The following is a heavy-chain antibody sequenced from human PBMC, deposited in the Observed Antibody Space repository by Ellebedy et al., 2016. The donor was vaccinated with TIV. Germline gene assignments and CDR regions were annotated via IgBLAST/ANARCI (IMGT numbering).Heavy chain of an antibody. V-gene: IGHV3-21*01. CDR3: ARHDSSAYYLRYYYGMDV. Sequence: GESLKISCAASGFTFSSYWMHWVRQAPGKGLEWVSSISSSSSHIYYADSVKGRFTISRDNAKNSLYLQMNSLRAEDTAVYYCARHDSSAYYLRYYYGMDVWGQGTTVTVSS. CDR1: GFTFSSYW. CDR2: ISSSSSHI. J-gene: IGHJ6*02. D-gene: IGHD3-22*01.